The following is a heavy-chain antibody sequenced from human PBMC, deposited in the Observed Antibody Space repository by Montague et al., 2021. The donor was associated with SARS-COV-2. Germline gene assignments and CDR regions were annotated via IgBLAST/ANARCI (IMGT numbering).Heavy chain of an antibody. V-gene: IGHV3-7*01. CDR3: ARSDCSSISCPFDS. J-gene: IGHJ4*02. D-gene: IGHD2-2*01. CDR2: IKQDGSDK. CDR1: GFTFSSYW. Sequence: SLRLSCAASGFTFSSYWMSWVRQAPGKGLEWVANIKQDGSDKYYGDSVKGRFTISRDNARNSLYLQMNSLRAEDTAVYYCARSDCSSISCPFDSWGQGTLVTVSS.